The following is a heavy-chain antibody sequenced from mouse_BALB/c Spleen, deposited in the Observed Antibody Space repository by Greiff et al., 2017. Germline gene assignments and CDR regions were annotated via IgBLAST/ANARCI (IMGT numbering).Heavy chain of an antibody. CDR2: IDPSDSET. Sequence: QVHVKQSGPQLVRPGASVKISCKASGYSFTSYWMHWVKQRPGQGLEWIGMIDPSDSETRLNQKFKDKATLTVDKSSSTAYMQLSSPTSEDSAVYYCARGYYGSRDWYFDVWGAGTTVTVSS. J-gene: IGHJ1*01. CDR1: GYSFTSYW. CDR3: ARGYYGSRDWYFDV. V-gene: IGHV1S127*01. D-gene: IGHD1-1*01.